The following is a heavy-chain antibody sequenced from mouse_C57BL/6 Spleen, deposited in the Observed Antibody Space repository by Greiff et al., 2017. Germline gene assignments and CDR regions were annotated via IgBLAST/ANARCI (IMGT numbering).Heavy chain of an antibody. Sequence: QVQLQQPGAEFVKPGASVKLSCKASGYTFTSYWMQWVKQRPGQGLEWIGEIDPSDSYTNYNQKFKGKATLTVDTSSSTAYMQLSSLTSEDSAVYYCASEVAYWGQGTLVTVSA. J-gene: IGHJ3*01. CDR1: GYTFTSYW. CDR2: IDPSDSYT. V-gene: IGHV1-50*01. CDR3: ASEVAY.